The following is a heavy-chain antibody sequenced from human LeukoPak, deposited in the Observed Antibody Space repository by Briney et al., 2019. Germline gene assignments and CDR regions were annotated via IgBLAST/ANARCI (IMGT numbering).Heavy chain of an antibody. D-gene: IGHD5-18*01. V-gene: IGHV4-39*07. CDR3: ASLDTAMVAFDY. Sequence: TSETLSLTCTVSGGSISSSSYYWGWIRQPPGKGLEWIGSIYYSGSTYYNPSLKSRVTISVDTSKNQFSLKLSSVTAADTAVYYCASLDTAMVAFDYWGQGTLVTVSS. J-gene: IGHJ4*02. CDR1: GGSISSSSYY. CDR2: IYYSGST.